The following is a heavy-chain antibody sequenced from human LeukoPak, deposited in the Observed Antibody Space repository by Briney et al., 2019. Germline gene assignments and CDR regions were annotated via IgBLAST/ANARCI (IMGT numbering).Heavy chain of an antibody. CDR2: ISYDGSSK. D-gene: IGHD1-26*01. CDR1: GFTFSSYA. Sequence: HPGGSLRLYCAASGFTFSSYAMHWVRQAPGKGLEWVAVISYDGSSKHYADSVKGRFTISRDISKNTLSLQMNSLTAEDTAVYYCARDRHSGSFYGYFDYWGQGALVTVSS. V-gene: IGHV3-30*04. J-gene: IGHJ4*02. CDR3: ARDRHSGSFYGYFDY.